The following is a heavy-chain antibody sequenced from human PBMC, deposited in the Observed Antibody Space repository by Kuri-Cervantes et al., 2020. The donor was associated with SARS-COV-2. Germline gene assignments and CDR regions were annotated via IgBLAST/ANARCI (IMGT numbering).Heavy chain of an antibody. Sequence: GGSLRLSCKGSGYSFTSYWIGWVRQMPGKGLEWMGIIYPGDSDTGYSPSFQGQVTISRDNSKNTLYLQMNSLRAEDTAVYYCANTPLVDAFDIWGQGTMVTVSS. V-gene: IGHV5-51*01. CDR3: ANTPLVDAFDI. CDR1: GYSFTSYW. CDR2: IYPGDSDT. D-gene: IGHD2-8*02. J-gene: IGHJ3*02.